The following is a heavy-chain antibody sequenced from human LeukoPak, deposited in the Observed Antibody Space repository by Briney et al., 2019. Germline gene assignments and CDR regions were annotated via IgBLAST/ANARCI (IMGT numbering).Heavy chain of an antibody. Sequence: ASVKVSCKASGGTFSSYAISWVRQAPGQGLEWMGGIIPIFGTANYAQKFQGRVTITADESTSTAYMELSSLRSDDTAVYYCSRTFAGSYRRVGEYDYWGQGTLVTVSS. V-gene: IGHV1-69*01. J-gene: IGHJ4*02. CDR2: IIPIFGTA. D-gene: IGHD3-10*01. CDR1: GGTFSSYA. CDR3: SRTFAGSYRRVGEYDY.